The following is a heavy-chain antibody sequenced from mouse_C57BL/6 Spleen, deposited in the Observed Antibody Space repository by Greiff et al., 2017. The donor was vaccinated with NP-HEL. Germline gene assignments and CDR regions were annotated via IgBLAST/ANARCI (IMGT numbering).Heavy chain of an antibody. Sequence: VQLQQPGAELVKPGASVKLSCKASGYTFTSYWMHWVKQRPGQGLEWIGMIHPNSGSTNYNEKFKSKATLTVDKSSSTAYMQLSSLTSEDSAVYYCARSRGSSPYYFDYWGQGTTLTVSS. CDR2: IHPNSGST. CDR1: GYTFTSYW. J-gene: IGHJ2*01. V-gene: IGHV1-64*01. CDR3: ARSRGSSPYYFDY. D-gene: IGHD1-1*01.